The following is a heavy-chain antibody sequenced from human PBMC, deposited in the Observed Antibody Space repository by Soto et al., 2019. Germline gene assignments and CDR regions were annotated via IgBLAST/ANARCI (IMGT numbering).Heavy chain of an antibody. Sequence: GGSLRLSCAASGFTFDDYAMHWVQQAPGKGLEWVSGISWNSGSIGYADSVKGRFTISRDNAKNSLYLQMNSLRAEDTALYYCAEDWLRHSYYMDVWGKGTTVTVSS. CDR1: GFTFDDYA. D-gene: IGHD5-12*01. CDR3: AEDWLRHSYYMDV. J-gene: IGHJ6*03. CDR2: ISWNSGSI. V-gene: IGHV3-9*01.